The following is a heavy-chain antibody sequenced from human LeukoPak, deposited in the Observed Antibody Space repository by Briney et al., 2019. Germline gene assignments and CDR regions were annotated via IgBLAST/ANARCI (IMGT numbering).Heavy chain of an antibody. D-gene: IGHD2-2*01. CDR1: GFTFSSYA. J-gene: IGHJ4*02. CDR2: ISGSGGST. Sequence: PGGSLRLSCAASGFTFSSYAMSWVRQAPGKGLEWVSAISGSGGSTYYADSVKGRFTISRDNSKNTLYLQMNSLRAEDTAVYYCAKDPPYCSSTSCAAFDYWGQGTLVTVSS. V-gene: IGHV3-23*01. CDR3: AKDPPYCSSTSCAAFDY.